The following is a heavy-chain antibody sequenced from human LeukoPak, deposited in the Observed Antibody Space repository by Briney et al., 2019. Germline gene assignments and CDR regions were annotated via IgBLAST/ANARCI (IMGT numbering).Heavy chain of an antibody. D-gene: IGHD6-13*01. CDR2: MNPSGGST. V-gene: IGHV1-46*01. CDR3: ARESPSYNSPQGYMDV. CDR1: GYTFTSYY. Sequence: ASVKVSCKASGYTFTSYYMHWVRQAPGQGLEWMGIMNPSGGSTSYAQKFQGRVTMTRDTSTSTVYMELSSLRSEDTAVYYCARESPSYNSPQGYMDVWGKGTTVTVSS. J-gene: IGHJ6*03.